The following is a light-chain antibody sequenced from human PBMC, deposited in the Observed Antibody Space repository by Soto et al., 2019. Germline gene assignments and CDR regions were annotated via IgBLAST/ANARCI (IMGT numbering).Light chain of an antibody. J-gene: IGKJ4*01. Sequence: EIMMTQSPATVSVSPGERATLSCRASQSIRTNVAWYQQKPGQALRLLIYDASPRATGLSSRFSGSGSGTEVTLTISSLQSEDVAIYYCQQYNDWPPLTFGGGTRLEI. CDR1: QSIRTN. CDR3: QQYNDWPPLT. V-gene: IGKV3-15*01. CDR2: DAS.